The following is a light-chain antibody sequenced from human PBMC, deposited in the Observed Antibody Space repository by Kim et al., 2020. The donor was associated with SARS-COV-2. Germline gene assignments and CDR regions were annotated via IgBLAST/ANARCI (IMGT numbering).Light chain of an antibody. J-gene: IGLJ2*01. Sequence: QSALTQPASVSGSPGQSITISCTGTSSDVGSYNLVSWYQQHPGKAPKLMIYEVIKRPSGVSNRFSGSKSGNTASLTISGLQAEDEADYYCCSYVVFGGGTQLTVL. V-gene: IGLV2-23*02. CDR1: SSDVGSYNL. CDR2: EVI. CDR3: CSYVV.